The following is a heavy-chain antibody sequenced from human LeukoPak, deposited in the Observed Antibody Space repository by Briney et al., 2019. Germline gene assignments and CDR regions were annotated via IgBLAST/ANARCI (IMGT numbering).Heavy chain of an antibody. Sequence: PGGSLRLSCAASGFTFSSYGMHWVRQAPGKGLEWVAVISYDGSNKYYADSVKGRFTISRDNSKNTLYLQMNSLRAEDTAVYYCAKVWGEYCSSTSCSYMDAWGKGTTVTVSS. D-gene: IGHD2-2*01. CDR1: GFTFSSYG. CDR3: AKVWGEYCSSTSCSYMDA. J-gene: IGHJ6*03. CDR2: ISYDGSNK. V-gene: IGHV3-30*18.